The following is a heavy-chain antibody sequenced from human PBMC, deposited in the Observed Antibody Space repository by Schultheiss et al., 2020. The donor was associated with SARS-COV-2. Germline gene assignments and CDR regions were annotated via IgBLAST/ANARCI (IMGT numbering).Heavy chain of an antibody. J-gene: IGHJ4*02. CDR2: IIPIFGTA. CDR3: ARGRDWGGYFDY. D-gene: IGHD7-27*01. CDR1: GGTFSSYA. V-gene: IGHV1-69*13. Sequence: SVKVSCKASGGTFSSYAISWVRQAPGQGLEWMGGIIPIFGTANYAQKFQGRVTITADESTSTAYMELSSLRSEDTAVYYCARGRDWGGYFDYWGQGTLVTVSS.